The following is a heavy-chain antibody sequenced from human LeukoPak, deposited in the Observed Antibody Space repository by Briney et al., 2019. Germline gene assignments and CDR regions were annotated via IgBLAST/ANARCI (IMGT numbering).Heavy chain of an antibody. CDR2: ISGSGGST. CDR1: GFTFSSYA. CDR3: AKDWAYYYGSGSGSV. D-gene: IGHD3-10*01. J-gene: IGHJ6*02. V-gene: IGHV3-23*01. Sequence: PGGSLRLSCAASGFTFSSYAMSWVRQAPGKGLEWVSAISGSGGSTYYADSVKGRFTISRDNSKNTLYLQMNSLRAEDTPVYYCAKDWAYYYGSGSGSVWGQGTTVTVSS.